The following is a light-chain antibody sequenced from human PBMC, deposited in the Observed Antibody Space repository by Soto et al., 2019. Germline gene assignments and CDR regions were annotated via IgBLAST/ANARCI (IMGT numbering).Light chain of an antibody. CDR3: QHYNNYPYT. CDR2: RAS. V-gene: IGKV1-5*03. Sequence: DIQMTQSPSTLSASVGDRVTITCRASQSISSWLAWYQQKPGKAPILLIYRASTLDTGVPSRFSGSGSGTEFTLTISSLQPDDFATYYCQHYNNYPYTFGQGTKLEIK. J-gene: IGKJ2*01. CDR1: QSISSW.